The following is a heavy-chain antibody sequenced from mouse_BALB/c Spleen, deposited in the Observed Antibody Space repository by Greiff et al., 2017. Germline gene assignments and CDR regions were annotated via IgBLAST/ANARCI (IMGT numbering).Heavy chain of an antibody. CDR1: GFTFSSFG. D-gene: IGHD1-1*01. J-gene: IGHJ1*01. V-gene: IGHV5-17*02. CDR3: ARSNYDSSLWYFDV. Sequence: EVKLMESGGGLVQPGGSRKLSCAASGFTFSSFGMHWVRQAPEKGLEWVAYISSGSSTIYYADTVKGRFTISRDNPKNTLFLQMTSLRSEDTAIYYYARSNYDSSLWYFDVCGAGTTVTVSS. CDR2: ISSGSSTI.